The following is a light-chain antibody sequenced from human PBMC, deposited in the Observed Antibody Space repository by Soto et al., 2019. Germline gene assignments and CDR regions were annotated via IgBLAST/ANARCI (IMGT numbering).Light chain of an antibody. V-gene: IGKV3-11*01. J-gene: IGKJ1*01. CDR2: DVS. Sequence: EIVLNQAPATLYTSQRYRGTLSCRASESVTDYLAWYQQKPGQAPRLLVYDVSNRAAGIPTRFSGGGSGTDFTLTISNLEPEDFAVYYCQQRSEWPWKFGQGTKVEIK. CDR3: QQRSEWPWK. CDR1: ESVTDY.